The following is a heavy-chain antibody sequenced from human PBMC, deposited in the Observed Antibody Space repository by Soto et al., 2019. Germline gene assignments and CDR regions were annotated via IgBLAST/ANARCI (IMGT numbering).Heavy chain of an antibody. Sequence: QITLKESGPSLVKPTQTLTLTCTFSGFSLTNTGVTVGWIRQPPGKALEWLALVYWHDDKRYNPSLRNRLTIAKDTSKNRVVLTLANVGPVDTATYYCARCHFEILTGPFDSWGRGTLVTVSS. CDR3: ARCHFEILTGPFDS. D-gene: IGHD3-9*01. CDR2: VYWHDDK. CDR1: GFSLTNTGVT. V-gene: IGHV2-5*01. J-gene: IGHJ5*01.